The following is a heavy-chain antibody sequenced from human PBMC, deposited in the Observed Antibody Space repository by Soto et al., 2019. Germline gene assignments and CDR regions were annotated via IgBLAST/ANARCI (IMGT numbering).Heavy chain of an antibody. V-gene: IGHV3-30*18. Sequence: GGSLRLSCAASGFRFSAYAMHWVRQAPGKELEWVAVISYEGSNRFYADSVKGRFTVSRDNSKNMVYLQMNSLRGEDTAVFYCAKDYGDYNFNYGMDVWGQGTTVTVSS. D-gene: IGHD4-17*01. J-gene: IGHJ6*02. CDR1: GFRFSAYA. CDR3: AKDYGDYNFNYGMDV. CDR2: ISYEGSNR.